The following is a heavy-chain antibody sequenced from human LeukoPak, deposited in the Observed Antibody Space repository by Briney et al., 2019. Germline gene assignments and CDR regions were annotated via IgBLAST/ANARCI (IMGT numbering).Heavy chain of an antibody. D-gene: IGHD3-22*01. J-gene: IGHJ3*02. Sequence: PGGSLRLSCAVSGFNFDDYTIHWVRQGPGKGLEWVAGISANGGFISYGESVKGRFTISRDNPRNSVFLQMNFLRAEDMAMYFCTKGVHRGHSYFYRPSYALDIWGQGTMVSVSS. CDR1: GFNFDDYT. CDR3: TKGVHRGHSYFYRPSYALDI. CDR2: ISANGGFI. V-gene: IGHV3-9*03.